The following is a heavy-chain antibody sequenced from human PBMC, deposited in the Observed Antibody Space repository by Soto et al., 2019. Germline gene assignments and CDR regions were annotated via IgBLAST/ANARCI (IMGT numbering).Heavy chain of an antibody. CDR1: GGTFSRYA. Sequence: QVQLVQSGAEVRKPGSSVKVSCKASGGTFSRYAINWVRQAPGQGLEWMGGIIPMFGTTNYAQKFKGRVTITASESTRTGYMELNTLRSEDAAVYYCARASIHGSSWYFWLDPLGPGTLVTVSS. D-gene: IGHD6-13*01. J-gene: IGHJ5*01. CDR2: IIPMFGTT. CDR3: ARASIHGSSWYFWLDP. V-gene: IGHV1-69*01.